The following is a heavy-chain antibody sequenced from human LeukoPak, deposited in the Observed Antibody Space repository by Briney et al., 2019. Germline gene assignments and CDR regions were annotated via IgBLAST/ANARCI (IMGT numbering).Heavy chain of an antibody. J-gene: IGHJ6*02. CDR2: IYYSGST. CDR1: GGSISSYY. V-gene: IGHV4-59*01. CDR3: ARGGWSVQLWGNYGMDV. D-gene: IGHD5-18*01. Sequence: SETLSLTCTVSGGSISSYYWSWIRQPPGKGLEWIGYIYYSGSTNYNPSLKSRVTISVDTSKNQFSLKLGSVTAADTAVYYCARGGWSVQLWGNYGMDVWGQRTTVTVSS.